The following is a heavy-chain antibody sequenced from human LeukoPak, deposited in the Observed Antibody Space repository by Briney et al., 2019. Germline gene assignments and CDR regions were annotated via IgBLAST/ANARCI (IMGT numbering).Heavy chain of an antibody. Sequence: GGSLRLSRAASGFTFSNYAMHWVRQAPDKGLEWVAVISYDVNNKYYADSVQGRFTISRDNSKNTLYLQMNSLRAEDTAIYYCAREGGITGAEEFDSWGQGTLVTVPS. CDR3: AREGGITGAEEFDS. CDR1: GFTFSNYA. D-gene: IGHD1-20*01. CDR2: ISYDVNNK. J-gene: IGHJ4*02. V-gene: IGHV3-30-3*01.